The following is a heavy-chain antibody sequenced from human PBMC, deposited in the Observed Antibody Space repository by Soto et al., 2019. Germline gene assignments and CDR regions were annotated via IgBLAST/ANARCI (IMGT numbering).Heavy chain of an antibody. CDR3: ATASYDSSGPHASNWFDP. CDR1: GYTFTSYA. Sequence: GASVKVSCKASGYTFTSYAMHWVRQAPGQRLEWMGWINAGNGNTKYSQKFQGRVTITRDTSASAAYMELSSLRSEDTAVYYCATASYDSSGPHASNWFDPWGQGTLVTVSS. J-gene: IGHJ5*02. V-gene: IGHV1-3*01. D-gene: IGHD3-22*01. CDR2: INAGNGNT.